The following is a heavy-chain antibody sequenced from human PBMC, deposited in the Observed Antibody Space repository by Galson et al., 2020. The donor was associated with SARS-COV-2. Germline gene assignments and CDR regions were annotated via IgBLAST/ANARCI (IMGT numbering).Heavy chain of an antibody. V-gene: IGHV4-39*01. CDR1: GGSISSSSYY. CDR3: ARALYYYDSSGYPHLDAFDI. D-gene: IGHD3-22*01. J-gene: IGHJ3*02. CDR2: IYYSGTT. Sequence: SETLSLTCTVSGGSISSSSYYWGWIRQPPGKGLEWIGSIYYSGTTYYNPSLKIRVTISVDTSKNQFSPKLSSVTAADTAVYYCARALYYYDSSGYPHLDAFDIWGQGTMVTVSS.